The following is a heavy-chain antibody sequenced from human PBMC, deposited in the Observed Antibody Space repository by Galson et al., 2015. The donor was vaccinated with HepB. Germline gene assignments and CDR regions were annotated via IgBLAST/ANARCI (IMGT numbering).Heavy chain of an antibody. D-gene: IGHD3-3*01. J-gene: IGHJ5*02. CDR2: ISRSGDYT. V-gene: IGHV3-11*06. Sequence: SLRLSCAASGLIFSDYYMSWIRQAPGKGLEWVSYISRSGDYTNYADSVKGRFIISRDNAKNSLYLQMNSLRAEDTAVYYCARTHYDFWSGPFDPWGQGTLVTVSS. CDR1: GLIFSDYY. CDR3: ARTHYDFWSGPFDP.